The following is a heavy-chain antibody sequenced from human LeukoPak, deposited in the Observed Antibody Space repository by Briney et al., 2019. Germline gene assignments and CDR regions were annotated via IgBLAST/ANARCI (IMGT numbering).Heavy chain of an antibody. CDR1: GFTFSSYP. Sequence: GGSLRLSCAASGFTFSSYPMTWVRQAPGKGLEWVSMIADSGSSTYYADSVKGRFTISRDNSKNTLYLQMNSLRDEDTAVYYCSKVAATDTRTGIDYWGQGTLVTVSS. D-gene: IGHD1-1*01. J-gene: IGHJ4*02. V-gene: IGHV3-23*01. CDR3: SKVAATDTRTGIDY. CDR2: IADSGSST.